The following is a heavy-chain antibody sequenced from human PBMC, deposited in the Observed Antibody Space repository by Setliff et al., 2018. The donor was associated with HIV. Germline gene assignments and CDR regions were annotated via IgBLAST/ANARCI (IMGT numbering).Heavy chain of an antibody. CDR1: GYTLSSHY. V-gene: IGHV1-2*06. Sequence: ASVKVSCKASGYTLSSHYIHWVRQAPGQGLEWMGRINPNNGDTNSAQKFQGRVTMTRDTSISTAYMELSRLRSDDTAVYYCARDRWVWGGSDSGNYYYFMDVWGKGTTVTVSS. CDR2: INPNNGDT. CDR3: ARDRWVWGGSDSGNYYYFMDV. J-gene: IGHJ6*03. D-gene: IGHD6-19*01.